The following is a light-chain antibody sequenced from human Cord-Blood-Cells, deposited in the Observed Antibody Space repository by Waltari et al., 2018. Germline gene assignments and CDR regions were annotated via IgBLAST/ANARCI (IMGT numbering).Light chain of an antibody. CDR1: QDISNY. J-gene: IGKJ2*01. CDR3: QQYDNLP. Sequence: DMQMTQSPSSLSASVGDRVTITCQARQDISNYLNWYQQKPGKAPNLVIYDASNLETGVPSRFSGSGSGTDFTFTISSLQPEDIATYYCQQYDNLPFGQGTKLEIK. V-gene: IGKV1-33*01. CDR2: DAS.